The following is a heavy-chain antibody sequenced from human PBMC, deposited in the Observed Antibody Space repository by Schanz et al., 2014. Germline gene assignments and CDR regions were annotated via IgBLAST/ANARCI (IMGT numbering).Heavy chain of an antibody. CDR2: ITYNGGTI. V-gene: IGHV3-48*01. CDR3: ARAGYDADNWFDP. J-gene: IGHJ5*02. CDR1: GITFSSHS. D-gene: IGHD2-2*01. Sequence: EVQLVESGGGLVQPGGSLRLSCAASGITFSSHSFNWVRQAPGKGLEWISYITYNGGTINYADSVKGRFTISRDNAKNSLFLQMNSLRAEDTAVYYCARAGYDADNWFDPWGQGTLVTVSS.